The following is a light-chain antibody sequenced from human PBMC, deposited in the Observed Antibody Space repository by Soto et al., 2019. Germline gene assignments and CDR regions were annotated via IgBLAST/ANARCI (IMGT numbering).Light chain of an antibody. CDR3: QQYGTSPPKIT. V-gene: IGKV3-20*01. CDR1: QTISSSY. Sequence: EIVLTQSPGTLSLSPGESATLSCRASQTISSSYLAWYQQKPGLAPRLLIYGTSSRATGIPDRFSGSGSGTDFTLTISRLEPEDFAVYYCQQYGTSPPKITFGGGTKVETK. J-gene: IGKJ4*01. CDR2: GTS.